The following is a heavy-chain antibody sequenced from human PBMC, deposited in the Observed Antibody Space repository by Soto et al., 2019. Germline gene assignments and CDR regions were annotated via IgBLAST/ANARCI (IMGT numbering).Heavy chain of an antibody. D-gene: IGHD5-12*01. Sequence: SAGKGASKASGGTFSSYAISWVRQAPGQGLEWMGGIIPIFGTANYAQKFQGRVTITADESTSTAYMELSSLRSEDTAVYYCASSVAKYYYYGMDVWGQ. CDR1: GGTFSSYA. CDR2: IIPIFGTA. V-gene: IGHV1-69*13. CDR3: ASSVAKYYYYGMDV. J-gene: IGHJ6*02.